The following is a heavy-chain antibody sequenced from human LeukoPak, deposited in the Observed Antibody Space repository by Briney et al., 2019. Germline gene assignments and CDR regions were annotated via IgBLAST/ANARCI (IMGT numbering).Heavy chain of an antibody. CDR3: VSDGRGSRSSWFDP. CDR1: GYTFTIYY. CDR2: INPSSGST. D-gene: IGHD3-10*01. V-gene: IGHV1-46*01. Sequence: ASVKVSCKASGYTFTIYYMHWVRQAPGQGLEWMGIINPSSGSTSYAQKFQGRVTMTRDISTSTAYMELSSLRSEDTAVYYCVSDGRGSRSSWFDPCGEGTLVIVSS. J-gene: IGHJ5*02.